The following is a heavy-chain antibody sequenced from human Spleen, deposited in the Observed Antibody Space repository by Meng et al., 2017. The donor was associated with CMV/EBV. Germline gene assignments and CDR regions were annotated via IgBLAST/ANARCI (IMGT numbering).Heavy chain of an antibody. CDR3: VRHLHPYYFDY. Sequence: GGSLRLSCAASAFTIDTYRMHWVRQAPGKGLEWVSVIYSGGSTYYADSVKGRFTISRDNSKNTLYLQMNSLRAEDTAVYYCVRHLHPYYFDYWGQGTLVTVSS. CDR2: IYSGGST. V-gene: IGHV3-53*01. CDR1: AFTIDTYR. J-gene: IGHJ4*02.